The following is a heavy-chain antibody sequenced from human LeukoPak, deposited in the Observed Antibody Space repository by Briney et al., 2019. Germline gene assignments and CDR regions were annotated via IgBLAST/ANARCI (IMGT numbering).Heavy chain of an antibody. Sequence: GGSLRLSCAASGFTFSSYAMHWVRQAPGKGLEWVAVISYDGSNKYYADSVKGRFTISRDNSKNTLYLQMNSLRAEDTAVYYCARGRGGSYYSGFDYWGQGTLVTGSS. CDR2: ISYDGSNK. CDR3: ARGRGGSYYSGFDY. V-gene: IGHV3-30-3*01. D-gene: IGHD1-26*01. J-gene: IGHJ4*02. CDR1: GFTFSSYA.